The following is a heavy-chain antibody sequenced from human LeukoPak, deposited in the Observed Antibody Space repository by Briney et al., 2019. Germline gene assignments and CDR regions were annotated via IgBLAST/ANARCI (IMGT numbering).Heavy chain of an antibody. CDR2: IYYSGST. J-gene: IGHJ4*02. V-gene: IGHV4-39*01. Sequence: KPSETLSLTCTVSGGSISSSSYYWGWIRQPPGKGLEWIGSIYYSGSTYYNPSLKSRVTISVDTSKNQFSLKLSSVTAADTAVYYCARAGVSSGEYYFDYWGQGTLVTVSS. D-gene: IGHD6-19*01. CDR1: GGSISSSSYY. CDR3: ARAGVSSGEYYFDY.